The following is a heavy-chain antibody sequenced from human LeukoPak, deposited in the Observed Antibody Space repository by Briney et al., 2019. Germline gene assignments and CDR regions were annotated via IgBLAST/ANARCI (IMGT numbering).Heavy chain of an antibody. Sequence: GGSLRLSCAASGFTFSSYGMSWVRQAPGKGLEWVSHITSSSSSMYYADSVKGRFSIFRDNAKNSLYLQMNSLRAEDTAVYYCACGYSYGGGFDIWGQGTMVTVSS. CDR1: GFTFSSYG. CDR3: ACGYSYGGGFDI. J-gene: IGHJ3*02. D-gene: IGHD5-18*01. V-gene: IGHV3-48*01. CDR2: ITSSSSSM.